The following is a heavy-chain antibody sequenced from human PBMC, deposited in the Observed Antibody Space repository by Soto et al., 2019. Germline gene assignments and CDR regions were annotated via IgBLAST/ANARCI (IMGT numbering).Heavy chain of an antibody. CDR3: ATQNDFWSGSRYYYGMDV. D-gene: IGHD3-3*01. CDR2: FDPEDGET. Sequence: VKVSCKVSGYTLTELSMHWVRQAPGKGLEWMGGFDPEDGETIYAQKFQGRVTMTEDTSTDTAYMELSSLRSEDTAVYYCATQNDFWSGSRYYYGMDVWGQGTTVTVYS. CDR1: GYTLTELS. J-gene: IGHJ6*02. V-gene: IGHV1-24*01.